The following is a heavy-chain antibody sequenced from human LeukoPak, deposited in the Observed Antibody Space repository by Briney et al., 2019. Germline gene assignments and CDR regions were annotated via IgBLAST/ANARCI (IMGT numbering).Heavy chain of an antibody. V-gene: IGHV1-46*01. Sequence: ASVKVSCKASGYTFTSYYMHWVRQAPGQGLEWMGIINPSGGSTSYAQKFQGRVTMTWDMSTSTVYMELSSLRSEDTAVYYCARDHHSGLDYWGQGTLVTVSS. CDR3: ARDHHSGLDY. CDR1: GYTFTSYY. CDR2: INPSGGST. J-gene: IGHJ4*02.